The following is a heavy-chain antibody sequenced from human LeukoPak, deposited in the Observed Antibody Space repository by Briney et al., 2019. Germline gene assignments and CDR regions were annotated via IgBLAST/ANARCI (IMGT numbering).Heavy chain of an antibody. D-gene: IGHD6-13*01. CDR1: GYTLTELS. CDR3: ARTYSSSWYTLGGYGMDV. V-gene: IGHV1-24*01. Sequence: ASVKVSCKVSGYTLTELSMHWVRQAPGKGLEWMGGFDPEDGETIYAQKFQGRVTITADESTSTAYMELSSLRSEDTAVYYCARTYSSSWYTLGGYGMDVWGQGTTVTVSS. J-gene: IGHJ6*02. CDR2: FDPEDGET.